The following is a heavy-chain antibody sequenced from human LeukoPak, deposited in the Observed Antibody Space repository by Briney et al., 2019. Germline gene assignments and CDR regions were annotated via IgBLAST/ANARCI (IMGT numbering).Heavy chain of an antibody. J-gene: IGHJ4*02. CDR2: ISSSSSYI. V-gene: IGHV3-21*01. D-gene: IGHD4-17*01. CDR1: GFTFSSYS. Sequence: GGSLRLSCAASGFTFSSYSVNWVRQAPGKGLEWVSSISSSSSYIYYADSVKGRFTISRDNAKNSLYLQMNSLRAEDTAVYYCARDVESATVTPSPTGGNYWGQGTLVTVSS. CDR3: ARDVESATVTPSPTGGNY.